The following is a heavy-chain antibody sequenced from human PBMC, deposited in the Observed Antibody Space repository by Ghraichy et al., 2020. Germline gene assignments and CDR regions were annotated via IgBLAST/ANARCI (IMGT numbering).Heavy chain of an antibody. V-gene: IGHV4-31*03. D-gene: IGHD6-13*01. Sequence: SETLSLTCTVSGGSTSSGGYYWSWIRQHPGKGLEWIGYIYYSGSTYYNPSLKSRVTISVDTSKNQFSLKLSSVTAADTAVYYCARSSSSWNYFDYWGQGTLVTVSS. CDR2: IYYSGST. CDR1: GGSTSSGGYY. CDR3: ARSSSSWNYFDY. J-gene: IGHJ4*02.